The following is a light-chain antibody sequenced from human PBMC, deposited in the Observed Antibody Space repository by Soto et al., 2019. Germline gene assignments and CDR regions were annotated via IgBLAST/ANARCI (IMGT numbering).Light chain of an antibody. J-gene: IGKJ2*01. V-gene: IGKV1-39*01. CDR3: QERYSTPYT. CDR2: AAS. Sequence: DIQMTQSPSSLSASVRDRVTITCRASQSISSYLNWYQQKPGKAPKLLIYAASSLQSGVPSRFSGSGSGTDFPRTISSLQPEDFATHYFQERYSTPYTFGQGTKLEIK. CDR1: QSISSY.